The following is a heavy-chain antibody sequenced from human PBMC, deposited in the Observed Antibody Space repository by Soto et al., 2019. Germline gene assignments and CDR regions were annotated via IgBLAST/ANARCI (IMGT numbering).Heavy chain of an antibody. Sequence: EVQLVESGGGLVQPGGSLTLSCAASGFIFSGSALHWVRQPSGKGLEWVGRIKDKANSYATAYAASVKGRFTISRDDSKNTAYLQMNSLKTEDMAVYYCTRLDTRSSEQGGHYYYGMDVWGQGTTVTVSS. CDR2: IKDKANSYAT. D-gene: IGHD6-6*01. CDR3: TRLDTRSSEQGGHYYYGMDV. V-gene: IGHV3-73*02. CDR1: GFIFSGSA. J-gene: IGHJ6*02.